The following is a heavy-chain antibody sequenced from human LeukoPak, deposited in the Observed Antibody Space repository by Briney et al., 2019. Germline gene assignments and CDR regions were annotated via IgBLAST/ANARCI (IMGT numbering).Heavy chain of an antibody. J-gene: IGHJ4*02. CDR3: AKEGLLWFGELSYFDY. Sequence: PGGSLRLSCAASGFTFSSYAMNWVRQAPGKGLEWVSAISGSGGSTYYADSVKGRFTISRDNSKNTLYLQMNSLRAEDTAVYYCAKEGLLWFGELSYFDYWGQGTLVTVSS. CDR2: ISGSGGST. D-gene: IGHD3-10*01. V-gene: IGHV3-23*01. CDR1: GFTFSSYA.